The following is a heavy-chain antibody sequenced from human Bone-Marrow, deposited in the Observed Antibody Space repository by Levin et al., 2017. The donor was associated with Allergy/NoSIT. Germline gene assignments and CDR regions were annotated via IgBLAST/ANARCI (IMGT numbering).Heavy chain of an antibody. J-gene: IGHJ4*02. Sequence: TSETLSLTCAVYGGSFSGYYWSWIRQPPGKGLEWIGEINHSGSTNYNPSLKSRVTISVDTSKNQFSLKLSSVTAADTAVYYCASTALGQQLAIDYWGQGTLVTVSS. CDR3: ASTALGQQLAIDY. CDR2: INHSGST. CDR1: GGSFSGYY. V-gene: IGHV4-34*01. D-gene: IGHD6-13*01.